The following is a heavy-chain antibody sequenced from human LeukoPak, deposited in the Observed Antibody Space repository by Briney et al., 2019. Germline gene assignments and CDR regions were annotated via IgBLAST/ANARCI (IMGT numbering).Heavy chain of an antibody. Sequence: GASVKVSCKASGYTFTSYGISWVRQAPGQGLEWMGWISAYNGNTNYAQKLQGRVTMTTDTSTSTACMELRSLRSDDTAVYYCARGSITIFGVVIRAPYRGDSFDPWGQGTLVTVSS. J-gene: IGHJ5*02. CDR1: GYTFTSYG. CDR3: ARGSITIFGVVIRAPYRGDSFDP. CDR2: ISAYNGNT. V-gene: IGHV1-18*01. D-gene: IGHD3-3*01.